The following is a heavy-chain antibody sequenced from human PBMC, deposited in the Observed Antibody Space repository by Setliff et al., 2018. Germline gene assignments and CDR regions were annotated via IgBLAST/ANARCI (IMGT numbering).Heavy chain of an antibody. CDR1: GFTFSSYA. V-gene: IGHV3-48*01. D-gene: IGHD2-21*02. CDR2: IRNDGATT. J-gene: IGHJ1*01. CDR3: VRDSSADYYDNDYFKY. Sequence: GGSLRLSCAASGFTFSSYAMSWVRQAPGKGLEWLSNIRNDGATTSYADSVRGRFTISRDNVKNSLYLQMNSLRAEETAVYYCVRDSSADYYDNDYFKYWGQGALVTVS.